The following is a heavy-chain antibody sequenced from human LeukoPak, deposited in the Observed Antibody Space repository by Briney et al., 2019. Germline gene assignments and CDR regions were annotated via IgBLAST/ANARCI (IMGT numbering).Heavy chain of an antibody. CDR3: ARHGNYYDSSGYNYYFDY. D-gene: IGHD3-22*01. CDR1: GGSISSYY. Sequence: SETLSLTCTVSGGSISSYYWSWIRQPPGKGLEWIGNIYYSGSAKYNPSLKSRVTISVDTSKNHFSLKLSSVTAADTAVYYCARHGNYYDSSGYNYYFDYWGQGTLGTVSS. CDR2: IYYSGSA. V-gene: IGHV4-59*08. J-gene: IGHJ4*02.